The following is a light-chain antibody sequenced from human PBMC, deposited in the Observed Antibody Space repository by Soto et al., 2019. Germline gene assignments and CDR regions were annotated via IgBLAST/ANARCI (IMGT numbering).Light chain of an antibody. CDR1: QSVSSY. V-gene: IGKV3-20*01. CDR2: GAS. CDR3: QQYGSSPRT. J-gene: IGKJ1*01. Sequence: EIVLTQSPATLSLSPGERATLSCRASQSVSSYLAWYQQKPGQAPRLLIYGASNRATGIPDRFSGSGSGTDFTLTINRLEPEDFAVYYCQQYGSSPRTFGQGTKVDIK.